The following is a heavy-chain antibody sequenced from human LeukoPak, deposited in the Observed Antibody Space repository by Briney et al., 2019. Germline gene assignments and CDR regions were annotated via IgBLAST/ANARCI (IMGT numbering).Heavy chain of an antibody. D-gene: IGHD4-17*01. CDR3: ARDLMTTVTTPGGY. Sequence: ASVKVSCKASGYTFTSYGISWVRQAPGQGLEWMGWISAYNGNTNYAQKLQGRVTMTTDTSTSTAYMELRSLRSDDTAVYYCARDLMTTVTTPGGYWGQGTLVTVSS. CDR1: GYTFTSYG. J-gene: IGHJ4*02. CDR2: ISAYNGNT. V-gene: IGHV1-18*01.